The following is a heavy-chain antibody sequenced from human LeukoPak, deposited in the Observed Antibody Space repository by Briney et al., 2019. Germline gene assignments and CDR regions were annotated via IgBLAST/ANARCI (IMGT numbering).Heavy chain of an antibody. CDR3: ARDRDHLTTVTSRGNWFDP. CDR1: GSTFTSYY. CDR2: INPSGGDS. J-gene: IGHJ5*02. Sequence: GASVKVPCKASGSTFTSYYMHWVRQAPGQGLEWMGIINPSGGDSSYAQKFQDRVTMTRDTSTNTVYMELSSLRSEDTAVYYCARDRDHLTTVTSRGNWFDPWGQGTLVTVSS. V-gene: IGHV1-46*01. D-gene: IGHD4-17*01.